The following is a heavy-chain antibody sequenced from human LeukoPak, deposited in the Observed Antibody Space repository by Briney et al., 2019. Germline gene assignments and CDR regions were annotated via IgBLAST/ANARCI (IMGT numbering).Heavy chain of an antibody. V-gene: IGHV3-30*02. J-gene: IGHJ4*02. CDR3: AKGGSTWYHFDY. CDR2: IWYDGSNK. CDR1: GFTFSSYA. Sequence: GGSLRLSCAASGFTFSSYAIHWVRQAPGKGLEWVAFIWYDGSNKYYADSVKGRFTISRDNSENTLYLQMNSLRPEDTAVYYCAKGGSTWYHFDYWGRGTLVTVSS. D-gene: IGHD6-13*01.